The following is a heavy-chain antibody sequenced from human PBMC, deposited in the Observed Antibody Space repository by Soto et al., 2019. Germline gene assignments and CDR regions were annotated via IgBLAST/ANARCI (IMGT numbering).Heavy chain of an antibody. Sequence: QVQLVQSGAEVKKPGSSVKVSCKASGGTFSSYAISWVRQAPGQGLEWMGGIIPIFGTANYAQKFQGRVTISADESTSTAYMELSSLRSEDTAVYYCAYYYDSSASSRYGMDVWGQGTTVTVSS. CDR1: GGTFSSYA. V-gene: IGHV1-69*01. J-gene: IGHJ6*02. CDR2: IIPIFGTA. D-gene: IGHD3-22*01. CDR3: AYYYDSSASSRYGMDV.